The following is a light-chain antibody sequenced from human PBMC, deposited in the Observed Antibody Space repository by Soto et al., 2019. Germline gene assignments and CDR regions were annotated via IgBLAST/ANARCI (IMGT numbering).Light chain of an antibody. CDR3: QQYNRYWT. J-gene: IGKJ1*01. V-gene: IGKV1-5*03. CDR1: QSISTW. Sequence: DIQMTQSPSTVSASVGDRVTITCWASQSISTWLAWYQHKPGEAPKLLIYKASSLESGVPSRFSGSGSGTEFTLTISSLEPDDFATYYCQQYNRYWTFGQGTKVEVK. CDR2: KAS.